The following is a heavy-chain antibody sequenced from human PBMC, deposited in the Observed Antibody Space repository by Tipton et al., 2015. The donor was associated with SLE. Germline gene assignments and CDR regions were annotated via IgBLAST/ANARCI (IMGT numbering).Heavy chain of an antibody. CDR1: GDSINSYY. V-gene: IGHV3-53*04. J-gene: IGHJ6*02. CDR2: VYSGGST. D-gene: IGHD6-13*01. CDR3: ASSIAAAGYYYGMDV. Sequence: GSLRLSCAVSGDSINSYYWSWVRQAPGKGLEWVSVVYSGGSTYYADSVKGRFTISRHNSKNTLYLQMNSLRAEDTAVYYCASSIAAAGYYYGMDVWGQGTTVTVSS.